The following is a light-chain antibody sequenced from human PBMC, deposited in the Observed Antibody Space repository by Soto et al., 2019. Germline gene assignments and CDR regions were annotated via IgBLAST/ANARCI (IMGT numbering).Light chain of an antibody. CDR1: QSVSNW. V-gene: IGKV1-5*01. CDR3: QQYKSYAYT. CDR2: DAS. Sequence: DIQMTQSPSTLSASVGDRVTITCRASQSVSNWLAWYQQKPGKAPNLLVYDASSLETGVPSRFSGSGSGTEFPLTISSLQPDDFATYYCQQYKSYAYTFGQGTKLEIK. J-gene: IGKJ2*01.